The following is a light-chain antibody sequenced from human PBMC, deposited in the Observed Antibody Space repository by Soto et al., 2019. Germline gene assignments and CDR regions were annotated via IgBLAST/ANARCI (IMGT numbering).Light chain of an antibody. J-gene: IGKJ3*01. V-gene: IGKV3-20*01. CDR2: GAS. CDR3: QQYGSSSFT. Sequence: EIVLTQSPGTLSLSPGEPATVSCRASQSINSNYLAWYQQKPGQPPRLLIYGASSRATGIPDRFSGGGSGTDFTLTISRLEPEDFAVYYCQQYGSSSFTFGPGTKVDIK. CDR1: QSINSNY.